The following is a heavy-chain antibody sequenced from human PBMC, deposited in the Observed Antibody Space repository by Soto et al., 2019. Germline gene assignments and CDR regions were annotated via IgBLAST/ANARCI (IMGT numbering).Heavy chain of an antibody. Sequence: ESLKISCKGPGDSFTSSWIGWVRQMPGKGLEWMGIIYPGDSDTRYSPSFQGQVTISADKSISTAYLQWSSLKASDTAMYYCARGLGYCSGGSCFDYWGQGTLVTVSS. J-gene: IGHJ4*02. V-gene: IGHV5-51*01. CDR2: IYPGDSDT. CDR1: GDSFTSSW. D-gene: IGHD2-15*01. CDR3: ARGLGYCSGGSCFDY.